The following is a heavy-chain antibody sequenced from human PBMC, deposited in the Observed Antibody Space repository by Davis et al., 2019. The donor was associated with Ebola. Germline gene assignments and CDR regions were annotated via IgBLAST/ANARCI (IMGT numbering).Heavy chain of an antibody. CDR3: ASDEAGSTTGSFDY. V-gene: IGHV4-39*01. CDR2: IYYSGIT. CDR1: GGSIISSSSY. Sequence: SETLSLTCTVSGGSIISSSSYWGWIRQPPRKGLEWIGSIYYSGITYYNPSLKSRVTISVDTSKNQFSLKLRSVTAADTAVYYCASDEAGSTTGSFDYWGQGTLVTVSS. J-gene: IGHJ4*02. D-gene: IGHD1-26*01.